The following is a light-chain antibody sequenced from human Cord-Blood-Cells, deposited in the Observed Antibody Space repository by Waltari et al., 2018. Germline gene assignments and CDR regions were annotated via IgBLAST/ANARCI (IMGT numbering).Light chain of an antibody. CDR2: TAS. J-gene: IGKJ1*01. Sequence: DIQMTQSPYTLSASVGDRVTITCRASQSISSWLAWYQQKPGKAPKLLFYTASSLESGVPSRFSGSGSGTEFTLTSSSLQPDDFATYYCQQYNNYSGTFGQGTKVEIK. V-gene: IGKV1-5*03. CDR1: QSISSW. CDR3: QQYNNYSGT.